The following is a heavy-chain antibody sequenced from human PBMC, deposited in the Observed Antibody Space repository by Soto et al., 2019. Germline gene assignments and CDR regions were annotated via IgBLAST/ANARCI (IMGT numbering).Heavy chain of an antibody. J-gene: IGHJ4*02. CDR3: ARSEYYDDFYFDF. CDR2: IFYSGYT. V-gene: IGHV4-39*01. D-gene: IGHD3-3*01. Sequence: PSETLSLTCTVSGGSISSSNYYWGWIRQPPGKGLEWIGSIFYSGYTYYNPSLKSRVTISVDTSKNQFSLKLNSVTAADTAVYYCARSEYYDDFYFDFWGQGALVTVSS. CDR1: GGSISSSNYY.